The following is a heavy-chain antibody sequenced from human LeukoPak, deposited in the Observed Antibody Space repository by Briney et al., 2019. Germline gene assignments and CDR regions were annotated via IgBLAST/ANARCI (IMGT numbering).Heavy chain of an antibody. D-gene: IGHD6-19*01. Sequence: ASVKVSCKASGYTFTSYDINWVRQATGQGLEWMGWINPNSGGTNYAQKFQGRVTMTRDTSISTAYMELSRLRSDDTAVYYCARNERGSGWYGVYYYYMDVWGKGTTVTVSS. CDR1: GYTFTSYD. V-gene: IGHV1-2*02. CDR2: INPNSGGT. J-gene: IGHJ6*03. CDR3: ARNERGSGWYGVYYYYMDV.